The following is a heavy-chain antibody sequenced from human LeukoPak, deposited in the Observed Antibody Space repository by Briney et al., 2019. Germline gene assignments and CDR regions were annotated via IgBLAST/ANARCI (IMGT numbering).Heavy chain of an antibody. CDR1: GFTFSSYA. Sequence: GGSLRLSCAAPGFTFSSYAMSWVRQAPGKGLEWVSAISGSGGSTYYADSVKGRFTISRDNSKNTLYLQMNSLRAEDTAVYYCAKVGARLLWFGESLYFDYWGQGTLVTVSS. J-gene: IGHJ4*02. V-gene: IGHV3-23*01. CDR3: AKVGARLLWFGESLYFDY. D-gene: IGHD3-10*01. CDR2: ISGSGGST.